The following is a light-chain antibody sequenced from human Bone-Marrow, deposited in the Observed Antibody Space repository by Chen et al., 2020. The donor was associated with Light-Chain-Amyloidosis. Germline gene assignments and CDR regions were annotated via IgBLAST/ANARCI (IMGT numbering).Light chain of an antibody. CDR2: RDT. V-gene: IGLV3-25*03. J-gene: IGLJ2*01. CDR1: DLPTKY. Sequence: SYELTQPPSVSVSPGQTARITCSGDDLPTKYAYWYQQKPGQAPVLVIHRDTERPSGISARVSGSSAGTTATLTDSGVQAEDEADYHCQSAASSGTCGVIFGGGTRLTVL. CDR3: QSAASSGTCGVI.